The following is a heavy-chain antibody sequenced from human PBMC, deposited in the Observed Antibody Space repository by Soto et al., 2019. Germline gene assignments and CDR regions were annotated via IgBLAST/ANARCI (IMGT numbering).Heavy chain of an antibody. J-gene: IGHJ6*02. V-gene: IGHV3-33*01. CDR3: ARELLYGSGSRNFHYYGMDV. CDR2: FWFDGSKK. Sequence: PGGSLRLSCAASGFSFTSYGMHWVRQAPAKGLEWVAVFWFDGSKKYYADSVKGRFTVSRDNAKTTLYLQMNSLRVEDTAVYYCARELLYGSGSRNFHYYGMDVWGQGTPVTVSS. D-gene: IGHD3-10*01. CDR1: GFSFTSYG.